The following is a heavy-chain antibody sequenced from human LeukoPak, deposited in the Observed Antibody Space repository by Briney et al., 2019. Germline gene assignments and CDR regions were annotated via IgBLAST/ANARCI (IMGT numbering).Heavy chain of an antibody. CDR2: INHSGST. J-gene: IGHJ4*02. Sequence: SETLSLTCAVYGGSFSGYYWSWIRQPPGKGLEWIGEINHSGSTNHNPSLKSRVTISVDTSKNQFSLKLSSVTAADTAVYYCARGGGDYDILTGYYPFDYWGQGTLVTVSS. CDR3: ARGGGDYDILTGYYPFDY. V-gene: IGHV4-34*01. D-gene: IGHD3-9*01. CDR1: GGSFSGYY.